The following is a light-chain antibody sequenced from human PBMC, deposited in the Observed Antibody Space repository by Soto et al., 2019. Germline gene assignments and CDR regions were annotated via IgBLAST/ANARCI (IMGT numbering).Light chain of an antibody. CDR3: QQYDGSPRT. Sequence: EIVLTQSPATLSLSPGERATLSCRASQSVSSHLAWFQQRPGQAPRLLIYDASNRATGIPARFSGRGSGTDFTLTITRLEPEDFAVYHCQQYDGSPRTFGQGTKVDIK. CDR1: QSVSSH. CDR2: DAS. J-gene: IGKJ1*01. V-gene: IGKV3-11*01.